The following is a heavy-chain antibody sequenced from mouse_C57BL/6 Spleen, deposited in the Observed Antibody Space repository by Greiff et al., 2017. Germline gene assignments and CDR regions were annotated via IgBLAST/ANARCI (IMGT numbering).Heavy chain of an antibody. J-gene: IGHJ2*01. Sequence: QVQLKQSGPELVKPGASVKISCKASGYAFSSSWMNWVKQRPGKGLEWIGRIYPGDGDTNYNGKFKGKATLTADKSSSTAYMQLSSLTSEDSAVCFCAGRLASRFDDWGQGTTLTVSS. V-gene: IGHV1-82*01. CDR1: GYAFSSSW. CDR3: AGRLASRFDD. D-gene: IGHD6-1*01. CDR2: IYPGDGDT.